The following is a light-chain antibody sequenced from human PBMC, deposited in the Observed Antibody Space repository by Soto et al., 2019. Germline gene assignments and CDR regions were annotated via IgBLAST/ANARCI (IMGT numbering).Light chain of an antibody. CDR2: EGS. Sequence: QSALTQPASVSASPGQSITISCTGTSSDVGSYNLVSWYQQHPGKAPKLLIYEGSERPSGVSYRFSGSKSGNTASLTVSGLQAEDEADYFSCSYAGSSTLVFGGGTKLTVL. CDR3: CSYAGSSTLV. V-gene: IGLV2-23*01. CDR1: SSDVGSYNL. J-gene: IGLJ3*02.